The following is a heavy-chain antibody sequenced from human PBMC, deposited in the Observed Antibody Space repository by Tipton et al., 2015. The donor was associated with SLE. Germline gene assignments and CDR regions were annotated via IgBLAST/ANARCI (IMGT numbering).Heavy chain of an antibody. CDR1: GGSISSGSYY. J-gene: IGHJ5*02. Sequence: TLSLTCTVSGGSISSGSYYWSWIRQPPGKGLEWIGEINHSGSTNYNPSLKSRVTISVDTSKNQFSLKLSSVTAADTAVYYCARGSYSSSSGLNWFDPWGQGTLVTVSS. V-gene: IGHV4-31*03. CDR3: ARGSYSSSSGLNWFDP. D-gene: IGHD6-6*01. CDR2: INHSGST.